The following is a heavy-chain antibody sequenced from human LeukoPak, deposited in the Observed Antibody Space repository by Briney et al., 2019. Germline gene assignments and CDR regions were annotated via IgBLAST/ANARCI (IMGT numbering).Heavy chain of an antibody. CDR1: GGSISSSSYY. V-gene: IGHV4-39*01. CDR3: ARHAGYCSGGSCYAEYFQH. D-gene: IGHD2-15*01. Sequence: SETLSLTCTVSGGSISSSSYYWGWIRQPPGKGLEWLGSIYYSGSTYYNPSLKSRVTISVDTSKNQFSLKLSSVTAADTAVYYCARHAGYCSGGSCYAEYFQHWGQGTLVTVSS. CDR2: IYYSGST. J-gene: IGHJ1*01.